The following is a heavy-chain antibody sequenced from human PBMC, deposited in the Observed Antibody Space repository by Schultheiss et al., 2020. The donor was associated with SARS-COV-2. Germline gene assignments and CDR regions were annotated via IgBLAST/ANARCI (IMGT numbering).Heavy chain of an antibody. J-gene: IGHJ6*02. Sequence: SETLSLTCTVSGGSISSYYWSWIRQHPGKGLEWIGYIYYSGSTNYNPSLKSRVTISVDTSKNQFSLKLSSVTAADTAVYYCARGYDSSGYYSYYYYGMDVWGQGTTVTVSS. V-gene: IGHV4-59*12. CDR3: ARGYDSSGYYSYYYYGMDV. D-gene: IGHD3-22*01. CDR2: IYYSGST. CDR1: GGSISSYY.